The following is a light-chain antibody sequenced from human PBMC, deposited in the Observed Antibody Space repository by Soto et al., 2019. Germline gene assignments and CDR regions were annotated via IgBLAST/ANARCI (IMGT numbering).Light chain of an antibody. V-gene: IGKV1-39*01. J-gene: IGKJ2*02. CDR1: QSVSSY. CDR2: AAS. Sequence: DIQMTQSPSSLSASVRDRVTITCRASQSVSSYLNGYQQKPGKAPKLLIYAASSLQSGVPSRFSGSGSGTDFTLTISSLQPEDFATYYCQQSYSTPRTFAQGTKLEIK. CDR3: QQSYSTPRT.